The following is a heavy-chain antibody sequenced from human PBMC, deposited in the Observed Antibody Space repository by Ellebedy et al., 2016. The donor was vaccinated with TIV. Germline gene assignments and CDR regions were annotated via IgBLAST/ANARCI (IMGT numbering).Heavy chain of an antibody. CDR1: GGTFSRYA. J-gene: IGHJ4*02. Sequence: SVKVSCKASGGTFSRYAITWVRQAPGQGLEWMGGITGLFGTANYAQKFQGRVSITADELTSTAYMELSSLRSEDTAVYYCARSRGYHLTNSFDYWGQGTLVTVSS. D-gene: IGHD5-12*01. V-gene: IGHV1-69*13. CDR2: ITGLFGTA. CDR3: ARSRGYHLTNSFDY.